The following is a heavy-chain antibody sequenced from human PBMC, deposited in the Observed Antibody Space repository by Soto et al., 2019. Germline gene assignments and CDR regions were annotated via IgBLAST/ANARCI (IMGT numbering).Heavy chain of an antibody. Sequence: EVQLLESGGGLVQPGGSLRLSCAASGFTFSSYAMSWVRQAPGKGLEWVSAISGSGGSTYYADSVKGRFTISRDNSKNTLYMQMNSLRAEDKAVYYCAKKQTAAAGPDVWGQGTTVTVSS. CDR2: ISGSGGST. CDR3: AKKQTAAAGPDV. D-gene: IGHD6-13*01. J-gene: IGHJ6*02. V-gene: IGHV3-23*01. CDR1: GFTFSSYA.